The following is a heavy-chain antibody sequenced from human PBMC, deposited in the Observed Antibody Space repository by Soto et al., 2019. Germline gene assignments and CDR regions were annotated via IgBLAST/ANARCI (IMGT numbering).Heavy chain of an antibody. CDR1: GGSLSGYY. V-gene: IGHV4-34*01. D-gene: IGHD5-12*01. J-gene: IGHJ4*02. Sequence: PSETLSLTCAVYGGSLSGYYWSWIRQPPGKGLEWIGEINHSGSTNYNPSLKSRVTISVDTSKNQFSLKLSSVTAVDTAVYYCAREGRLRLKDYWGQGTLVTVSS. CDR2: INHSGST. CDR3: AREGRLRLKDY.